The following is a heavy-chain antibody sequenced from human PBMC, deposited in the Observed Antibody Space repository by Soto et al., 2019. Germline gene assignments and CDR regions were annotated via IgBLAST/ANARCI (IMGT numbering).Heavy chain of an antibody. CDR1: GFTFSGQP. CDR2: ISRNGDST. CDR3: AASSRYFSY. Sequence: AGGSLRLSCAASGFTFSGQPMSWVRQVPGKGLEWVSTISRNGDSTYYADSVKGRFSISRDNSKNTLFLQMNSLGAEDTAVYYCAASSRYFSYWGQGTLVTVSS. J-gene: IGHJ4*02. D-gene: IGHD4-17*01. V-gene: IGHV3-23*01.